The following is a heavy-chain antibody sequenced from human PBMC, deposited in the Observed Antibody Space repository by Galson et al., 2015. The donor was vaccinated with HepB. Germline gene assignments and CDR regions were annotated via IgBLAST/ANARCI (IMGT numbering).Heavy chain of an antibody. J-gene: IGHJ3*02. CDR3: ARDEGTRETYCGGDCTPYDAFDI. Sequence: CAISGDSVSSNSAAWNWIRQSPSRGLEWLGRTYYRSKWYNDYAVSVKSRITINPDTSKNQFSLQLNSVTPEDTAVYYCARDEGTRETYCGGDCTPYDAFDIWGQGTMVTVSS. CDR1: GDSVSSNSAA. V-gene: IGHV6-1*01. CDR2: TYYRSKWYN. D-gene: IGHD2-21*02.